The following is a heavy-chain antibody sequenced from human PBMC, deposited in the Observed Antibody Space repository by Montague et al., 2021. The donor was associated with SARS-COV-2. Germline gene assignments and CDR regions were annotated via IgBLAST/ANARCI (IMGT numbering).Heavy chain of an antibody. D-gene: IGHD4-23*01. V-gene: IGHV4-61*02. CDR2: ISISGST. CDR3: ARVASDGGWRGGRRYYHYAMDV. CDR1: GGSISSGSYY. J-gene: IGHJ6*02. Sequence: TLSLTCTVSGGSISSGSYYWSWIRQPAGKGLEWIGRISISGSTNYNPSLKSRVTISVDTSKNQFSLKLTSMTAADTAVYFCARVASDGGWRGGRRYYHYAMDVWGQGTSVIVS.